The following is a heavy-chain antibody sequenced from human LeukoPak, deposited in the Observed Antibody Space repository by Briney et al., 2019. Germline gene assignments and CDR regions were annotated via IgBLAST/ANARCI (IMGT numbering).Heavy chain of an antibody. V-gene: IGHV4-34*01. CDR2: MNHSGST. J-gene: IGHJ5*02. D-gene: IGHD3-10*01. CDR1: GGSFSGYY. Sequence: SETLSLTCAVYGGSFSGYYWSWIRQPPGKGLEWIGEMNHSGSTYYNPSLKSRVTISVDTSKNQFSLQLTSVTAADTAVYYCARGDYGSGTYLWGSWGQGILVTVSP. CDR3: ARGDYGSGTYLWGS.